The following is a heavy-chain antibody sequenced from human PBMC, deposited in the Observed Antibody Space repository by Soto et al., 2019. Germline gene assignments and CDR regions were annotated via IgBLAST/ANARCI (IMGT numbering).Heavy chain of an antibody. CDR3: AGDIVVVVAANSSDAFDI. D-gene: IGHD2-15*01. V-gene: IGHV3-30*03. CDR2: ISYDGSNK. CDR1: GFTFSSYG. Sequence: GGSLRLSCAASGFTFSSYGMHWVRQAPGKGLEWVAVISYDGSNKYYADSVKGRFTISRDNSKNTLYLQMNSLRAEDTAVYYCAGDIVVVVAANSSDAFDIWGQGTMVTVSS. J-gene: IGHJ3*02.